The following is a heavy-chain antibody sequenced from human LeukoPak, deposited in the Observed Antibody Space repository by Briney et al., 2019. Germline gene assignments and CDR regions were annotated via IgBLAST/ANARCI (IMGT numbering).Heavy chain of an antibody. V-gene: IGHV3-7*03. CDR3: ARENPPDY. CDR1: GFTFSSSW. Sequence: PGGSLRLSCVASGFTFSSSWMSWVRQAPGKGLEWVANIKQDGSEKSYVESVRGRITISRDNAKNSLYLQLNSLRAEDTALYYCARENPPDYWGQGTLVTVSS. J-gene: IGHJ4*02. CDR2: IKQDGSEK.